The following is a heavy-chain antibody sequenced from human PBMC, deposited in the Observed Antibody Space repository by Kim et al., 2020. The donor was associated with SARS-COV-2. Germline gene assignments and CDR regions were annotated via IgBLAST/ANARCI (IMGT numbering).Heavy chain of an antibody. CDR2: IYSSGST. D-gene: IGHD2-15*01. CDR1: GFTVSSND. CDR3: SRKAYSGGHYGMDV. Sequence: GGSLRLSCAASGFTVSSNDMRWVRQAPGKGLEWVSVIYSSGSTYYSDSVEGRCTISSNNTKNIVQLQIKSLRDDDNAVFYCSRKAYSGGHYGMDVWCRGT. J-gene: IGHJ6*02. V-gene: IGHV3-53*01.